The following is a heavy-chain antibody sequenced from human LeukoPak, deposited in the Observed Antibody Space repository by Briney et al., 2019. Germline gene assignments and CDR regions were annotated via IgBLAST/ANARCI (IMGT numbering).Heavy chain of an antibody. D-gene: IGHD6-13*01. CDR3: AKDESSSQYYFDY. CDR2: ISGSGGST. V-gene: IGHV3-23*01. J-gene: IGHJ4*02. Sequence: GGSLRLSCAASGFTFSSHAMSWVRQAPGKGLEWVSAISGSGGSTYYADSVKGRFIISRDNFKNTLYLQMNSLRAEDTAVYYCAKDESSSQYYFDYWGQGTLVTVSS. CDR1: GFTFSSHA.